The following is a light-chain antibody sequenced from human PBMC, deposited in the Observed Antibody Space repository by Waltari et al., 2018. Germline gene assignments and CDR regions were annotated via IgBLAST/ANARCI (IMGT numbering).Light chain of an antibody. CDR2: VAS. V-gene: IGKV1-39*01. J-gene: IGKJ2*01. CDR1: QSISSS. CDR3: QQSYITTYT. Sequence: IQLTQSPSSLSASVGDRVTITCRASQSISSSLNWYQQIPGKAPKLLIYVASNLHSGVPSRFSGSGSGTDFSLTISSLQPEDFATYYCQQSYITTYTFGQGTKLEIK.